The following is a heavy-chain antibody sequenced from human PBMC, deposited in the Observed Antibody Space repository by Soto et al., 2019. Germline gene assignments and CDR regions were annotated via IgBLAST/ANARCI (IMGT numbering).Heavy chain of an antibody. D-gene: IGHD3-22*01. CDR1: GFTFSTYW. CDR3: ARGDFYDSSGPFSDAFDI. J-gene: IGHJ3*02. Sequence: GGSLRLSCAASGFTFSTYWMSWVRQAPGKGLEWVANIKPDGGEMWYVDSVRGRFTISRDNAKNSLYLQMNSLRAEDTAVYYCARGDFYDSSGPFSDAFDIWGQETMVTVSS. CDR2: IKPDGGEM. V-gene: IGHV3-7*04.